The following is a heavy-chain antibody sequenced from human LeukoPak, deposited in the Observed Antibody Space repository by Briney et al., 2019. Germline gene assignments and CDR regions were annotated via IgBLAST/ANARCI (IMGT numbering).Heavy chain of an antibody. D-gene: IGHD4/OR15-4a*01. Sequence: PGGSLRLSCAASGFTFGDYAMTWIRQAPGKGLEWVATISGSGLMTYYADSVKGRFTISRDNSKNTLYLQMNSLRAEDTAVYYCAKDRGTISDYWGQGTLVTVSS. CDR2: ISGSGLMT. CDR3: AKDRGTISDY. CDR1: GFTFGDYA. J-gene: IGHJ4*02. V-gene: IGHV3-23*01.